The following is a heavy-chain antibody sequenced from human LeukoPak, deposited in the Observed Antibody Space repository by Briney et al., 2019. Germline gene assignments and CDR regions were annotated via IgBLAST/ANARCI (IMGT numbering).Heavy chain of an antibody. J-gene: IGHJ3*02. V-gene: IGHV1-2*02. D-gene: IGHD6-6*01. Sequence: ASVKVSCQASGYTFTGYYMHWVRQAPGQGLEWMGWINPNSGDTNYAQKFQGRVTMSRDTSISTAYMELRSLRSDDTAVYYCARDGRVYSGSPRDAFDIWGEGTMVTVSS. CDR2: INPNSGDT. CDR3: ARDGRVYSGSPRDAFDI. CDR1: GYTFTGYY.